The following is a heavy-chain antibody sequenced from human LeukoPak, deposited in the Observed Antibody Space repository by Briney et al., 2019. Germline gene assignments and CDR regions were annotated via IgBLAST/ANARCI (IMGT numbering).Heavy chain of an antibody. CDR3: ARSIAAAGRDYYYYMDV. J-gene: IGHJ6*03. CDR2: IYYSGST. V-gene: IGHV4-59*12. CDR1: GGSISSYY. Sequence: SETLSLTCTVSGGSISSYYWSWIRQPPGKGLEWIGYIYYSGSTNYNPSLKSRVTISVDTSKNQFSLKLSSVTAADTAVYYCARSIAAAGRDYYYYMDVWGKGTTVTISS. D-gene: IGHD6-13*01.